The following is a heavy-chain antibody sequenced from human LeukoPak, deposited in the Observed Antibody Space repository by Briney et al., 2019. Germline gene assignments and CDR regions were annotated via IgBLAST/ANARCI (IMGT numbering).Heavy chain of an antibody. CDR1: GFTFGTTA. J-gene: IGHJ4*02. CDR3: AKESLVVIESYFDN. CDR2: FGRSGSDT. D-gene: IGHD3-22*01. Sequence: PGGSLRLSCAASGFTFGTTAMSWVRQAPGMGPEWVSTFGRSGSDTYYTDSVKGRFTMSRDNSKNTLNSLRDEDTAEYFCAKESLVVIESYFDNWGQGTLVLVSS. V-gene: IGHV3-23*01.